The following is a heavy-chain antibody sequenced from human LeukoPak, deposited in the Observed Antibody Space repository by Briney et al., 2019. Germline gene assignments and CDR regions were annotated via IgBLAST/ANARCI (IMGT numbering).Heavy chain of an antibody. CDR2: IQSKTDGGTT. V-gene: IGHV3-15*01. Sequence: GGSLRLSCAASGFTFNNAWMSWVRQAPGKGLEWVGRIQSKTDGGTTDYAAPVKGRFTISRDDSKNTLYLQMNSLKTEDTAVYYCITVTFYSDSIYWGQGTLVTVSS. J-gene: IGHJ4*02. CDR3: ITVTFYSDSIY. CDR1: GFTFNNAW. D-gene: IGHD3-22*01.